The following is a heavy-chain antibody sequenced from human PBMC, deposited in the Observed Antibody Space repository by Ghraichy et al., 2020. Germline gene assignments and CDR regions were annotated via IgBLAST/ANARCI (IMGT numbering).Heavy chain of an antibody. J-gene: IGHJ4*02. CDR1: GFTFSNAW. CDR2: IKSKTDGGTT. Sequence: GGSLRLSCAASGFTFSNAWMSWVRQAPGKGLEWVGRIKSKTDGGTTDYAAPVKGRFTISRDDSKNTLYLQMNSLKTEDTAVYYCTTGLQVGAITRGLDWGQGTLVTVSS. CDR3: TTGLQVGAITRGLD. D-gene: IGHD1-26*01. V-gene: IGHV3-15*01.